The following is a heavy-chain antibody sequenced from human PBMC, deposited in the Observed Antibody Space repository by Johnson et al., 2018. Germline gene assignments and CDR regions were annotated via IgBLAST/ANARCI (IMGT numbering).Heavy chain of an antibody. CDR1: GFTFDDYA. D-gene: IGHD1-14*01. Sequence: VQLVESGGGLVQPGRSLRLSCAASGFTFDDYAMHWVRQAPGKGLEWVSGISWNSGSIGYADSVKGRFTISRDNAKTSLYLQMNSLRAEDTALYYCAKELNRAFDIWGQGTMVTVSS. CDR3: AKELNRAFDI. V-gene: IGHV3-9*01. J-gene: IGHJ3*02. CDR2: ISWNSGSI.